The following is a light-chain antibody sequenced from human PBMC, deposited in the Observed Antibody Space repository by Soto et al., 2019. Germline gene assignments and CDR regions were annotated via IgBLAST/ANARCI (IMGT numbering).Light chain of an antibody. CDR2: LGS. CDR1: QSLLHSNGYNY. Sequence: DIVMTQSPLSLPVTPGEPASISCRSSQSLLHSNGYNYLDWYLQKPGQSPQLLIYLGSNRASGVPDRFSGSGSCTDFTLKISRVEAEYVVDYYCMPALQTPEITFGQGTRLEIK. J-gene: IGKJ5*01. V-gene: IGKV2-28*01. CDR3: MPALQTPEIT.